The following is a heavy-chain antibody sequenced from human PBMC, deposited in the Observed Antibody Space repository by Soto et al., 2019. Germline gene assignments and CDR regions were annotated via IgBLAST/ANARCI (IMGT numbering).Heavy chain of an antibody. D-gene: IGHD5-18*01. CDR2: FDPEDGET. Sequence: ASVKVSFKVSGYTLTELSMHWVRQAPGKGLEWMGGFDPEDGETIYAQKFQGRVTMTEDTSTDTAYMELSSLRSEDTAVYYCARGVTRGSLPPFDLWGQATLVTVSS. CDR3: ARGVTRGSLPPFDL. J-gene: IGHJ4*02. CDR1: GYTLTELS. V-gene: IGHV1-24*01.